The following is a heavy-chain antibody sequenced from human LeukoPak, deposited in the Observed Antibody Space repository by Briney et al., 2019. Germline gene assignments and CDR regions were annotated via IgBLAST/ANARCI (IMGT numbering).Heavy chain of an antibody. D-gene: IGHD3-22*01. Sequence: ASMKVSCTASRYTFTGYYMHRVRQAPGQGLEWMGWINPNDGDTNYAQKFRGRVTMTRDTSISTAYMELSRLRSDDTAVYFCARSVADSSGYYHWFDPWGQGTLVIASS. J-gene: IGHJ5*02. V-gene: IGHV1-2*02. CDR3: ARSVADSSGYYHWFDP. CDR2: INPNDGDT. CDR1: RYTFTGYY.